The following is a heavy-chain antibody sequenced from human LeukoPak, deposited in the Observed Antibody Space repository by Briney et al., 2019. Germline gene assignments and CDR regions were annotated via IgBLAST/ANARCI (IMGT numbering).Heavy chain of an antibody. J-gene: IGHJ4*02. CDR1: GFSFSRYW. Sequence: AGGSLRLSCAASGFSFSRYWMSWVRQAPGKGLEWVANIKQDGSEKYYVASVKGRFTISRDNAKNSLYLQMNSLRAEDTAVYYCARDDTVTTRVGFIDWGQGTLVTVSS. CDR3: ARDDTVTTRVGFID. V-gene: IGHV3-7*01. D-gene: IGHD4-17*01. CDR2: IKQDGSEK.